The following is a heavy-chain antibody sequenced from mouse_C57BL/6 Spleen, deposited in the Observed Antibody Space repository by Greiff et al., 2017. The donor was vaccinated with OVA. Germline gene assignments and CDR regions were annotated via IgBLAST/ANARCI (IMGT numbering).Heavy chain of an antibody. D-gene: IGHD1-2*01. V-gene: IGHV1-52*01. Sequence: QVQLQQPGAELVRPGSSVKLSCKASGYTFTSYWMHWVKQRPIQGLEWIGNIDPSDSETHYNQKFKDKATLTVDKSSSTAYMQLSSLTSEDSAVYYCARRSLGWYFDYWGQGTTLTVSS. CDR1: GYTFTSYW. J-gene: IGHJ2*01. CDR2: IDPSDSET. CDR3: ARRSLGWYFDY.